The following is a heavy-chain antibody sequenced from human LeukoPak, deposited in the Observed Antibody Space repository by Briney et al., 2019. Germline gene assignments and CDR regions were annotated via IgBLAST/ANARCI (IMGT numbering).Heavy chain of an antibody. Sequence: SVKVSCKASGGTFSSYTISWVRQAPGQGLEWMGRIIPILGIANYAQKFQGRVTITADKSTSTAYMELSSLRSEDTAVYYCASEPPYYDSSGPLRPCGQGTLVTVSS. J-gene: IGHJ5*02. D-gene: IGHD3-22*01. CDR1: GGTFSSYT. CDR2: IIPILGIA. CDR3: ASEPPYYDSSGPLRP. V-gene: IGHV1-69*02.